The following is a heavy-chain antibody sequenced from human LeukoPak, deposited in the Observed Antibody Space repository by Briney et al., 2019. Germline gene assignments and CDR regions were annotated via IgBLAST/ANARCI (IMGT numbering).Heavy chain of an antibody. CDR2: ISYSGST. V-gene: IGHV4-59*08. J-gene: IGHJ4*02. D-gene: IGHD3-10*01. Sequence: PSDTLSLTCTVSGASISIYYWIWIRQPPGKGLEWIGYISYSGSTNYNPSRKSRVTISAETSKTQVSLTRSSVTAADTAVYYCARHPELYFFDYWGQGTLVTVSS. CDR1: GASISIYY. CDR3: ARHPELYFFDY.